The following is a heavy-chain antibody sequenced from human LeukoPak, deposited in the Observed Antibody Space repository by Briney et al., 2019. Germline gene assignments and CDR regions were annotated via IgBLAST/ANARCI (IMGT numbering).Heavy chain of an antibody. D-gene: IGHD7-27*01. CDR1: GFTFSSFA. V-gene: IGHV3-23*01. CDR3: VKDHVGIVSIFDY. CDR2: ITSSGGGT. J-gene: IGHJ4*02. Sequence: GGSLRLSCAASGFTFSSFAVSWVRQAPGKGLEWVSGITSSGGGTKFADSVKGRFTISRDNSKNSLYLQMNSLRAEDTAVYYCVKDHVGIVSIFDYWGQGTLVTVSS.